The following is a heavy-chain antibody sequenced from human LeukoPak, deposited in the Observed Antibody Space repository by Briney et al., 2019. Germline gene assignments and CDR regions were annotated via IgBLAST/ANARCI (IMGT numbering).Heavy chain of an antibody. D-gene: IGHD2-21*02. J-gene: IGHJ4*02. V-gene: IGHV4-39*01. Sequence: SETLSLTCTVSGGSISSRSYYWGWIRQPPGKGLEWIGSISYSGNTFYKPSLKSRVSISADTSKNQFSLRLRAVTAADTAVYYCARLASCGGGCGGHFDFWGQGTLVTVSS. CDR1: GGSISSRSYY. CDR3: ARLASCGGGCGGHFDF. CDR2: ISYSGNT.